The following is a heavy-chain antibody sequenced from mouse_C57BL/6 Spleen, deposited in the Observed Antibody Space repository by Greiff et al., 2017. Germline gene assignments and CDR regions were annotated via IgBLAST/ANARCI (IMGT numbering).Heavy chain of an antibody. V-gene: IGHV1-19*01. J-gene: IGHJ2*01. CDR2: INPYNGGT. Sequence: EVQLQQSGPVLVKPGASVKMSCKASGYTFTDYYMNWVKQSHGKSLEWIGVINPYNGGTSYNQKFKGKATLTVDKSSSTAYMELNSLTSEDSAVXYCARRVQLRLRLDYWGQGTTLTVSS. CDR3: ARRVQLRLRLDY. CDR1: GYTFTDYY. D-gene: IGHD3-2*02.